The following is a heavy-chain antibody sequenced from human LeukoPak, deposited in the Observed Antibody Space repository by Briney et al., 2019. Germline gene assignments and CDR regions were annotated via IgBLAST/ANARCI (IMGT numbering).Heavy chain of an antibody. J-gene: IGHJ4*02. D-gene: IGHD3-10*01. V-gene: IGHV3-23*01. CDR3: ASFNFGSGSHDH. CDR1: GFTFSDSA. Sequence: PGGSLRLSCAASGFTFSDSAMTWVRQAPGKGLEWVSLISASGVSTYYADSVKGRFTISRDNAKKSLYLQMNSLRAEDTAVFYCASFNFGSGSHDHWGQGTLVTVSS. CDR2: ISASGVST.